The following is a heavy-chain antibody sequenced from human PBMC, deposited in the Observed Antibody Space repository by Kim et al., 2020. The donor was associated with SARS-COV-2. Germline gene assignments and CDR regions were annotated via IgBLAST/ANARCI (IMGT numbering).Heavy chain of an antibody. Sequence: GGSLRLSCAASGFTLSSYAMSWVRQAPGKGLEWISVISGSGGSTYYADSVRGRFSISRDNSKNRLYLQMNSLRAEDTAVYYCAKEIYGGATTGWGQGSLVTLSS. J-gene: IGHJ4*02. CDR1: GFTLSSYA. V-gene: IGHV3-23*01. D-gene: IGHD1-26*01. CDR2: ISGSGGST. CDR3: AKEIYGGATTG.